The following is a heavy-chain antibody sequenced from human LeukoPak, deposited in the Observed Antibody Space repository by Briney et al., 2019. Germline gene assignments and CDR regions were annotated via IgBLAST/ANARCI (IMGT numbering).Heavy chain of an antibody. D-gene: IGHD3-16*01. J-gene: IGHJ4*02. Sequence: GGSLRLSCAASGFTFSSYWMSWVRQAPGKGLEWVAVISYDGSNKFYADSVKGRFTISRDKSKNTLYLQMNSLRAEDTAVYYCARTQLGFDYWGQGTLVTVSS. CDR3: ARTQLGFDY. CDR1: GFTFSSYW. CDR2: ISYDGSNK. V-gene: IGHV3-30*03.